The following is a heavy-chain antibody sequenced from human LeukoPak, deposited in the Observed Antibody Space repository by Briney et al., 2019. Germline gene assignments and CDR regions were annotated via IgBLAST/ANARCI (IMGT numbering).Heavy chain of an antibody. J-gene: IGHJ3*02. CDR3: ARAPLGATQAFDI. CDR1: GGTFSSYA. Sequence: SVKVSCKASGGTFSSYAISWVRQAPGQGLDWMGGIIPIFGTANYAQKFQGRVTITADESTSTAYMELCTLRSEDTAVYYCARAPLGATQAFDIWGQGTMVTVSS. V-gene: IGHV1-69*13. D-gene: IGHD1-26*01. CDR2: IIPIFGTA.